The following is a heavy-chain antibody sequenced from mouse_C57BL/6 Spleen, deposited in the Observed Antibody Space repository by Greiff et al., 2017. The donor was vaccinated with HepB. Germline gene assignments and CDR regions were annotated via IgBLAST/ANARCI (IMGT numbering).Heavy chain of an antibody. D-gene: IGHD1-1*01. V-gene: IGHV5-4*03. Sequence: EVKVVESGGGLVKPGGSLKLSCAASGFTFSSYAMSWVRQTPEKRLEWVATISDGGSYTYYPDNVKGRFTISRDNAKNNLYLQMSHLKSEDTAMYYCARDGSSPLWYFDVWGTGTTVTVSS. CDR3: ARDGSSPLWYFDV. CDR2: ISDGGSYT. J-gene: IGHJ1*03. CDR1: GFTFSSYA.